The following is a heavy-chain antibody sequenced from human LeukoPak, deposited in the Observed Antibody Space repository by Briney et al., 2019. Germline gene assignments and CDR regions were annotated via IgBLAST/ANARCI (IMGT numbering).Heavy chain of an antibody. CDR3: AKDSYGGCVHYYMDV. CDR1: GFTFSSYG. Sequence: PGGSLRLSCAASGFTFSSYGMHWVRQAPGKGLEWVAFIRYDGSNKYYADSVKGRFTISRDNSKNTPYLQMNSLRAEDTAVYYCAKDSYGGCVHYYMDVWGKGTTVTVSS. V-gene: IGHV3-30*02. D-gene: IGHD4-23*01. CDR2: IRYDGSNK. J-gene: IGHJ6*03.